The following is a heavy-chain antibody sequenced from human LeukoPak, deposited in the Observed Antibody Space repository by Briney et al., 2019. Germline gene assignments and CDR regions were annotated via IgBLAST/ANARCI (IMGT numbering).Heavy chain of an antibody. J-gene: IGHJ4*02. CDR3: AKDSFFHGSGSYSDY. CDR2: ISYDGSNK. D-gene: IGHD3-10*01. CDR1: GFTFKNYG. Sequence: QPGGSLRLSCAASGFTFKNYGMSWVRQAPGKGLEWVAVISYDGSNKYYADSVKGRFTISRDNSKNTLYLQMNSLRAEDTAVYYCAKDSFFHGSGSYSDYWGQGTLVTVSS. V-gene: IGHV3-30*18.